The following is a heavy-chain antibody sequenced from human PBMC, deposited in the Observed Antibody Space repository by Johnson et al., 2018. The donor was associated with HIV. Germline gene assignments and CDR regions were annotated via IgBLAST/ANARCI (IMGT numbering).Heavy chain of an antibody. Sequence: SGFTFDDYAMHWVRQAPGKGLEWVSGINWNGGSTGYADSVKGRFTISRDNAKNTLYLQMNSLRAEDTAVYYCAKDTSSAGVNAFDMWGQGTLVTVSS. CDR2: INWNGGST. D-gene: IGHD6-13*01. V-gene: IGHV3-9*01. J-gene: IGHJ3*02. CDR3: AKDTSSAGVNAFDM. CDR1: GFTFDDYA.